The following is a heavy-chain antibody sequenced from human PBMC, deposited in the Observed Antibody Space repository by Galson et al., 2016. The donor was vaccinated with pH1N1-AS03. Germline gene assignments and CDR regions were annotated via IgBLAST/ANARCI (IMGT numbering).Heavy chain of an antibody. V-gene: IGHV1-18*01. J-gene: IGHJ4*02. CDR1: GYTFTTYG. CDR3: GRESEISGVVFVNY. Sequence: SVKVSCKASGYTFTTYGISWVGQAPGQGLEWMGWISAYYGDTHFAHKFQERVTLTRDTSTATAYMGLRNLRSDDTVVYYCGRESEISGVVFVNYWGQGTLVTVSS. CDR2: ISAYYGDT. D-gene: IGHD3-3*01.